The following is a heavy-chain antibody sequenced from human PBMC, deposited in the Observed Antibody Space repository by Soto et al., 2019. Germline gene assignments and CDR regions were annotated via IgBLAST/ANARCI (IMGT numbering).Heavy chain of an antibody. CDR1: GGSVNSDNYY. D-gene: IGHD5-18*01. CDR2: IYNGQYR. J-gene: IGHJ5*02. Sequence: PSETLSLTCTVSGGSVNSDNYYWSWIRQPPGKGLEWIACIYNGQYRKYNPSLKSRVTISVDTSKNQFSLKLSSVTAADTAVYYCAINSGDSYGYWWFDPWGQGTLVTVSS. CDR3: AINSGDSYGYWWFDP. V-gene: IGHV4-61*01.